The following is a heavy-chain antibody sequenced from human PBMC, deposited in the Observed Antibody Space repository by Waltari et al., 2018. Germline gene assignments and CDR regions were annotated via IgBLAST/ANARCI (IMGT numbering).Heavy chain of an antibody. CDR1: GGPFSSYA. V-gene: IGHV1-69*15. Sequence: QVQLVQSGAEVKKPGSSVKVSCKASGGPFSSYAISWVRQAPGQGLEWMGRIIPIFGTANYAQKFQGRVTITADESTSTAYMELSSLRSEDTAVYYCAGGVVAARGYYYYGMDVWGQGTTVTVSS. CDR2: IIPIFGTA. CDR3: AGGVVAARGYYYYGMDV. D-gene: IGHD2-15*01. J-gene: IGHJ6*02.